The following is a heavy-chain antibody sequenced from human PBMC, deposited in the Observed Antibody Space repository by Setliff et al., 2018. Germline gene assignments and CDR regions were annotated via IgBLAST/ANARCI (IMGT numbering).Heavy chain of an antibody. CDR1: GYTFTSYY. CDR2: INPSGGST. CDR3: ARDPNYYDSSGQLLGDAFDI. V-gene: IGHV1-46*01. D-gene: IGHD3-22*01. J-gene: IGHJ3*02. Sequence: ASVKVSCKASGYTFTSYYMHWVRQAPGQGLEWMGIINPSGGSTSYAQKFQGRVTMTRDTSTSTVYMELSSLRSEDTAVYYCARDPNYYDSSGQLLGDAFDIWGQGTMGTV.